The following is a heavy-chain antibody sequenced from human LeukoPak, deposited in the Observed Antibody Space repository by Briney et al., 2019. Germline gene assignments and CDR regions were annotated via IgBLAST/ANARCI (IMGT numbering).Heavy chain of an antibody. J-gene: IGHJ4*02. CDR3: ARATLDN. CDR1: GFSVSSNY. CDR2: IYSDGST. V-gene: IGHV3-53*01. Sequence: SGGSLRLSCAASGFSVSSNYISWVRQAPGKGLEWVSVIYSDGSTEYADSVKARFTISRDNSKNTVYLQMNSLRVEDTAVYYCARATLDNWGQGTLVTVSS.